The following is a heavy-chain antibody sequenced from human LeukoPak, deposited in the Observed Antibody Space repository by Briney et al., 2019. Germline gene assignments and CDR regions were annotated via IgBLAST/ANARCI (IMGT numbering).Heavy chain of an antibody. V-gene: IGHV3-73*01. J-gene: IGHJ4*02. CDR1: GLTFSGST. D-gene: IGHD4-17*01. Sequence: GGSLRLSCAASGLTFSGSTMHWVRQASGKGLEWLGHIKNEASNFATAYAASVTGRFTISRDDSKNTAYLQMNSLKTEDTAVYYCSGQREYGDYPKWGRGALVTVSS. CDR3: SGQREYGDYPK. CDR2: IKNEASNFAT.